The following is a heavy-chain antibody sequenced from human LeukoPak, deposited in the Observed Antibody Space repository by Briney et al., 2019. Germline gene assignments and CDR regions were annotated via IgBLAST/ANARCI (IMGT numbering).Heavy chain of an antibody. CDR3: AKTSAEQLLTNLGC. Sequence: AGGSLRLSCAASGFTFGSYAMSWVRQAPGKGLEWVSSISGNGGTTYYADAVKGRFTISRDKSKNTLYLQMDSLRAEDTAVYYCAKTSAEQLLTNLGCWGQGTLVTVSS. D-gene: IGHD2-2*01. V-gene: IGHV3-23*01. CDR1: GFTFGSYA. J-gene: IGHJ4*02. CDR2: ISGNGGTT.